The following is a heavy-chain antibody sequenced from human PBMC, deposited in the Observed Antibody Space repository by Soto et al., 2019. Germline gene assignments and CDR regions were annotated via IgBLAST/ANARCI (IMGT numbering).Heavy chain of an antibody. CDR3: ARDGYCSSGSCYTWFDP. Sequence: PGGSLRLSXAASGFTFSSYSMNWVRQAPGKGLEWVSYISSSSSTISYADSVKGRFTISRDNAKNSLHLQMSSLSDEDTAVYYCARDGYCSSGSCYTWFDPWGQGTLVTVSS. CDR2: ISSSSSTI. V-gene: IGHV3-48*02. CDR1: GFTFSSYS. D-gene: IGHD2-15*01. J-gene: IGHJ5*02.